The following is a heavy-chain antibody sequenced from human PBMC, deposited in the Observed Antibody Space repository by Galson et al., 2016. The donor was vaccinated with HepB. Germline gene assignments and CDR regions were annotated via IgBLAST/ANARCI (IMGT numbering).Heavy chain of an antibody. V-gene: IGHV4-39*01. J-gene: IGHJ4*02. Sequence: GLEWIASMYYSGSTYYNPSLKSRVTISVDTSKNQLSLELSSVTAADTAMYYCARHDYGDFLFDYWGQGTLVIVSS. CDR2: MYYSGST. CDR3: ARHDYGDFLFDY. D-gene: IGHD4-17*01.